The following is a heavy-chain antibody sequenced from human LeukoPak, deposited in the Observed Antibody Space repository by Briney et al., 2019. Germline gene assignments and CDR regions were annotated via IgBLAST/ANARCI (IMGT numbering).Heavy chain of an antibody. V-gene: IGHV4-59*03. Sequence: SETLTLTCTVSGGSISGSFWGWIRQPPGEGLEFIGYIYYTGAASYKPSLSGRVTMSVDTSKNQFSLKLTSVTPVDTAVYYCAKFATVTTPNWIDPWGQGILVTVSS. D-gene: IGHD4-17*01. CDR3: AKFATVTTPNWIDP. CDR1: GGSISGSF. CDR2: IYYTGAA. J-gene: IGHJ5*02.